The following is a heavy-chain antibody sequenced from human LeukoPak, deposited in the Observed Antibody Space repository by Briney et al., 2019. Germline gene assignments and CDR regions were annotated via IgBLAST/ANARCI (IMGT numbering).Heavy chain of an antibody. J-gene: IGHJ4*02. V-gene: IGHV4-34*01. D-gene: IGHD2/OR15-2a*01. CDR3: ARDSKGFDY. CDR1: GGSFSGYY. Sequence: SETLSLTCAVYGGSFSGYYWSWIRQPPGRGLEWIGEINHSGSTNYNPSLKSRVTISVDTTKNQFSLKLSSVTAADTAVYYCARDSKGFDYWGQGTLVTVSS. CDR2: INHSGST.